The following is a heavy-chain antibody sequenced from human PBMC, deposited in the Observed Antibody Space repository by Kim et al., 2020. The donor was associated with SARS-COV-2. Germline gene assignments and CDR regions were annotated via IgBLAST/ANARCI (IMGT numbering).Heavy chain of an antibody. CDR3: ARKRYYYDSGDYGWFDP. Sequence: GGSLRLSCAASGFTLSSHWMSWVRQTPGKGLEWVANIKQDGSEEKYADSVKGRFTISRDNAKNSLYLQMNSLRVEDTAVYYCARKRYYYDSGDYGWFDPWGQGTLLTVSS. CDR2: IKQDGSEE. D-gene: IGHD3-22*01. V-gene: IGHV3-7*03. CDR1: GFTLSSHW. J-gene: IGHJ5*02.